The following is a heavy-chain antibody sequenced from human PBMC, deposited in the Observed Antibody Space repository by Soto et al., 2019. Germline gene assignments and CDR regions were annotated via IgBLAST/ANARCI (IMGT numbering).Heavy chain of an antibody. CDR2: IYYSGST. J-gene: IGHJ4*02. V-gene: IGHV4-59*08. CDR1: GGSISSYY. Sequence: ETLSLTCTVSGGSISSYYWSWIRQPPGKGLEWIGYIYYSGSTNYNPSLKSQVTISVDTSKNQFSLKLSSVTAADTAVYYCARRKQQWLEDYFDYWGQGTLVTVSS. D-gene: IGHD6-19*01. CDR3: ARRKQQWLEDYFDY.